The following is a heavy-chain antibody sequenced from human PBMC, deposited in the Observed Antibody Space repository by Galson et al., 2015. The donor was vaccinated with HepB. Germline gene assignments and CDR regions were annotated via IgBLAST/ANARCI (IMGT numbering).Heavy chain of an antibody. CDR1: GFTFSSYG. CDR2: ISGSGGNT. D-gene: IGHD3-10*01. Sequence: LRLSCAASGFTFSSYGMSWVRQAPGKGLEWVSTISGSGGNTYYADSVKGRFTISRDNSKNTLYLQMNSLRDEDTAVYYCAKFYGADLLWFGELWDWGQGTLVTVSS. V-gene: IGHV3-23*01. CDR3: AKFYGADLLWFGELWD. J-gene: IGHJ4*02.